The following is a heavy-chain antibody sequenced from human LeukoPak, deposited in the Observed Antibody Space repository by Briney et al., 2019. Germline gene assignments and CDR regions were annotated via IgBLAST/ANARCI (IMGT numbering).Heavy chain of an antibody. Sequence: GASVKVSCKASGYTFTDYYMHWVRQAPGQGLEWMGWINPNSGGTHYAQKFQGSVTMTRDTSISTAYMELSRLRSDDTAVYYCARAKSSSWYGDAFDIWGQGTMVTVSS. D-gene: IGHD6-13*01. CDR3: ARAKSSSWYGDAFDI. CDR1: GYTFTDYY. CDR2: INPNSGGT. V-gene: IGHV1-2*02. J-gene: IGHJ3*02.